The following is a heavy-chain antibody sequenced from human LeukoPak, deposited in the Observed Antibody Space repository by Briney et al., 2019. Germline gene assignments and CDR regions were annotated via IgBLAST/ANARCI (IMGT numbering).Heavy chain of an antibody. V-gene: IGHV4-59*01. Sequence: SETLSLTCTVSGGSISRYFWSWIRQPPGKGLGWIGYIYYSGSTNYNPSLKSRVTISVDTSKNQFSLKLNSVTAADTAVYYCARGGWLRSGDYFDYWGQGTLVTVSS. CDR1: GGSISRYF. D-gene: IGHD5-12*01. CDR3: ARGGWLRSGDYFDY. J-gene: IGHJ4*02. CDR2: IYYSGST.